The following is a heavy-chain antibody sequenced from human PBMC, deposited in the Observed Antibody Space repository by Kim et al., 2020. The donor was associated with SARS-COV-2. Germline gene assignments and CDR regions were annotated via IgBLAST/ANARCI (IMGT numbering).Heavy chain of an antibody. Sequence: YNPSLKSRVTISVDTSKNQFSLRLSSVTAADTAVYYCARRVIGAYGMDVWGQGTTVTVSS. CDR3: ARRVIGAYGMDV. D-gene: IGHD3-16*02. J-gene: IGHJ6*02. V-gene: IGHV4-31*02.